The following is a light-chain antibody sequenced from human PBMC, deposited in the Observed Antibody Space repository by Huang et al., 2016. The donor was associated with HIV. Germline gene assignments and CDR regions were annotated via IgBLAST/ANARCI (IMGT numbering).Light chain of an antibody. CDR2: DAS. Sequence: DIQMTQSPSSLSASVGDRVTITCQASQDISNYLNWYQQKPGKAPMLLIHDASNLETGVPSRFSGSGSGTDFTFTISSLQPEDIATYYCQQYNNLSFTFGPGTKVDIK. V-gene: IGKV1-33*01. J-gene: IGKJ3*01. CDR3: QQYNNLSFT. CDR1: QDISNY.